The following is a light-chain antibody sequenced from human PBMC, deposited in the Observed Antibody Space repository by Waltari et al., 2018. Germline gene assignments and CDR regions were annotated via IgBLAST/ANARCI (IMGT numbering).Light chain of an antibody. CDR2: EAT. CDR3: CSYAGGSRVI. Sequence: QSALTQPASLSGSPGQSITISCAGTKNDIGTYNFVSWFQQFPGQPPKLIVSEATKRPSGVSCRFSGSKSGNTASRTISGLQAEDEADYYCCSYAGGSRVIFGGGTKLTVL. J-gene: IGLJ2*01. V-gene: IGLV2-23*01. CDR1: KNDIGTYNF.